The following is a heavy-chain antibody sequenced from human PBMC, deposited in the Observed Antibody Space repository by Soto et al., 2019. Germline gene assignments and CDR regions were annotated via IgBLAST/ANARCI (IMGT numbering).Heavy chain of an antibody. J-gene: IGHJ6*02. CDR1: GFSFSNYA. D-gene: IGHD1-20*01. Sequence: GGSLRLSCAASGFSFSNYAMHWGRQAPGKGLEWVAVISYDGSNKNYADSVKGRFTISRDNSKNTLYLQMSSLRAEDTAVYYCVILITPHHYYYYGMDVWGQGTTVTVSS. CDR3: VILITPHHYYYYGMDV. V-gene: IGHV3-30*14. CDR2: ISYDGSNK.